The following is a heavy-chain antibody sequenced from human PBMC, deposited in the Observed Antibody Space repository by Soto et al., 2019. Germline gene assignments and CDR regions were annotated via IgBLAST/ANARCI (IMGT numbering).Heavy chain of an antibody. CDR1: GYTFTKYA. J-gene: IGHJ4*02. CDR3: ARDRQWASDY. Sequence: GASVKVSCKASGYTFTKYAMHWVRQAPGQRLEWMGWIYGGNGNTKYSQKFQGRVTLTRDTSASTAYMELSSLTSEDTAVYYCARDRQWASDYWGQGTLVTVSS. D-gene: IGHD6-19*01. V-gene: IGHV1-3*01. CDR2: IYGGNGNT.